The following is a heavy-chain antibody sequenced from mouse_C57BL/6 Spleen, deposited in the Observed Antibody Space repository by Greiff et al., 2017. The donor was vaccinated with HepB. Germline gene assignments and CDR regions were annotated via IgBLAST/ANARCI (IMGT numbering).Heavy chain of an antibody. D-gene: IGHD2-5*01. J-gene: IGHJ3*01. CDR2: IYPGSGNT. V-gene: IGHV1-76*01. Sequence: VKLMESGAELVRPGASVKLSCKASGYTFTDYYINWVKQRPGQGLEWIARIYPGSGNTYYNEKFKGKAILTAEKSSSTAYMQLSSLTSEDSAVYFCAKGGAYYSNYGFAYWGQGTLVTVSA. CDR1: GYTFTDYY. CDR3: AKGGAYYSNYGFAY.